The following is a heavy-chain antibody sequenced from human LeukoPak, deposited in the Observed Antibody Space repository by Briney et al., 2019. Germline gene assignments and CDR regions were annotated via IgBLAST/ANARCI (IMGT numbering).Heavy chain of an antibody. CDR1: GGTFSSYA. Sequence: ASVKVSCKASGGTFSSYAISWVRQAPGQGLEWMGWINPNSGGTNYAQKFQGWVTMTRDTSISTAYMELSRLRSDDTAVYYCAIPLGSSNYYYGMDVWGQGTTVTVSS. V-gene: IGHV1-2*04. CDR3: AIPLGSSNYYYGMDV. D-gene: IGHD2-2*01. J-gene: IGHJ6*02. CDR2: INPNSGGT.